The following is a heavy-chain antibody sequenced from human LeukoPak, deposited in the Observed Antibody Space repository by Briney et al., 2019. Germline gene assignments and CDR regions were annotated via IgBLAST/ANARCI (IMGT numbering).Heavy chain of an antibody. D-gene: IGHD4-23*01. CDR3: ARDHEPTVVTPDWFDP. V-gene: IGHV1-18*01. CDR1: GGTFSSYA. Sequence: GASVKVSCKASGGTFSSYAISWVRQAPGQGLEWMGWISAYNGNTDYAQKLQGRVTMTTDTSTSTAYMELRSLRSDDTAVYYCARDHEPTVVTPDWFDPWGQGTLVTVSS. CDR2: ISAYNGNT. J-gene: IGHJ5*02.